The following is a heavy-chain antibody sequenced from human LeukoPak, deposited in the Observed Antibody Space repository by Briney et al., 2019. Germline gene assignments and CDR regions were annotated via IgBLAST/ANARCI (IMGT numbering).Heavy chain of an antibody. V-gene: IGHV1-8*01. D-gene: IGHD3-10*01. Sequence: ASVKVSCKASGFTFTSYDINWVRQAPGQGLEWMGWMNPNSGNTRYAQEVQGRITMTRDTSISTAYMELSSLRSEDTAVYYCARGPTLVRGVIMPDSVGGMDVWGQGTTVTVSS. CDR3: ARGPTLVRGVIMPDSVGGMDV. CDR2: MNPNSGNT. J-gene: IGHJ6*02. CDR1: GFTFTSYD.